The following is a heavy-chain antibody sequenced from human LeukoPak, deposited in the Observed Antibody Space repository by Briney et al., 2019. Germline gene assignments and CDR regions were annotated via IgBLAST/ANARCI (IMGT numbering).Heavy chain of an antibody. CDR1: GYSISSGYY. V-gene: IGHV4-38-2*01. CDR2: IYHSGST. CDR3: PIGIRGPERY. Sequence: SETLSLTCAVSGYSISSGYYWGWIRQPPGKGLEWLGSIYHSGSTYYNPSLKSRVTISVDTSKNQFSLKLSSVTAADTAVYYCPIGIRGPERYWGQGTLVTVSS. D-gene: IGHD1-1*01. J-gene: IGHJ4*02.